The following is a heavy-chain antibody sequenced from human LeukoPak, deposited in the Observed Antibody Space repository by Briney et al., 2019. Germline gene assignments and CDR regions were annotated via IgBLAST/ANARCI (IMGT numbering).Heavy chain of an antibody. V-gene: IGHV4-59*01. D-gene: IGHD3-10*01. J-gene: IGHJ4*02. Sequence: SETLSLTCTVSGVSISTYHWSWIRQPPGKGLEWIGYIYSSGSTNYDPSLKSRVTMSVDTSKNQFSLKVNSVTAADTAVYYCARDLLGRGGSFDYWGQGTLVTVSS. CDR3: ARDLLGRGGSFDY. CDR1: GVSISTYH. CDR2: IYSSGST.